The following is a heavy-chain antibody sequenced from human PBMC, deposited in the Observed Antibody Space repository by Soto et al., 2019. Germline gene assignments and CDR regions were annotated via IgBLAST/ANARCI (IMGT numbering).Heavy chain of an antibody. D-gene: IGHD2-2*01. CDR2: IIPIFGTA. V-gene: IGHV1-69*13. CDR3: ARPPWWSTSYHNPDYYYYGWTS. J-gene: IGHJ6*02. Sequence: SVKVSCKASGGTFSSYAISWVQQAPGQGLEWMGGIIPIFGTANYAQKFQGRVTITADESTSTAYMELSSLRSEDTAVYYCARPPWWSTSYHNPDYYYYGWTSGAKGPRSPSP. CDR1: GGTFSSYA.